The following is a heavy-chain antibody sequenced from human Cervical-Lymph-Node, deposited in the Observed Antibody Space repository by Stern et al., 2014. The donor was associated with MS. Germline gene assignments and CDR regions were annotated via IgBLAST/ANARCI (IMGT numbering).Heavy chain of an antibody. J-gene: IGHJ6*02. D-gene: IGHD4-17*01. CDR3: ARDRLDGDYVYYYGLDV. V-gene: IGHV3-30*04. CDR2: LSYDGSNK. Sequence: VQLVESGGGVVRPGRSLRLSCATSGFTFSRYAVLWVRPAPGKGLELGAALSYDGSNKLYGDSVKGRFTISRDNSKNTLFLQMNNLRPEDSGVYHCARDRLDGDYVYYYGLDVWGQGTTVTVSS. CDR1: GFTFSRYA.